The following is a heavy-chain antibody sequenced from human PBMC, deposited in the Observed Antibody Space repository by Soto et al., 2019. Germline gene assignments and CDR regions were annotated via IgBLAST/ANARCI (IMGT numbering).Heavy chain of an antibody. CDR3: ASCRDIYGAFCAHFDY. CDR1: GGSFANYY. V-gene: IGHV4-34*01. Sequence: TLSLTCAVYGGSFANYYWNWIRQPPGKGLEWIGEINYSGSTDYNPSLESRVTISVDTSKNQSSLNLSSVTAADTAVYYCASCRDIYGAFCAHFDYWGLGILVTVSS. CDR2: INYSGST. J-gene: IGHJ4*02. D-gene: IGHD5-12*01.